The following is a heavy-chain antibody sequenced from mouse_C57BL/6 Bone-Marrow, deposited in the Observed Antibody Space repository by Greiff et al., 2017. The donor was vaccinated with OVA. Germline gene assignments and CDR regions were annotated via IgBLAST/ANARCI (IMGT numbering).Heavy chain of an antibody. CDR1: GYTFTSYW. V-gene: IGHV1-69*01. Sequence: QVQLQQPGAELVMPGASVKLSCKASGYTFTSYWMHWVKQRPGQGLEWIGEIDPSDSYTNYNQKFKGKSTLTVDKSSSTAYMQLSSLTSEDSAVYYCAGTYYGNYWYFDYWGQGTTLTVSS. CDR2: IDPSDSYT. D-gene: IGHD2-10*01. CDR3: AGTYYGNYWYFDY. J-gene: IGHJ2*01.